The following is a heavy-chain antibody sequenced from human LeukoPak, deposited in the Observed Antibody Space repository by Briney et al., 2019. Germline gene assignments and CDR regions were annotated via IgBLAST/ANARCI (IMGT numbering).Heavy chain of an antibody. V-gene: IGHV3-21*01. CDR3: ARYCSGGSCYPYYFDY. J-gene: IGHJ4*02. CDR1: GFTFSSYS. CDR2: ISSSSSYI. D-gene: IGHD2-15*01. Sequence: GGSLRLSCAASGFTFSSYSMNWVRQAPGKGLEWVSSISSSSSYIYYADSVKGRFTISRDNAKNSLYLQMYSLRAEDTAVYYCARYCSGGSCYPYYFDYWGQGTLVTVSS.